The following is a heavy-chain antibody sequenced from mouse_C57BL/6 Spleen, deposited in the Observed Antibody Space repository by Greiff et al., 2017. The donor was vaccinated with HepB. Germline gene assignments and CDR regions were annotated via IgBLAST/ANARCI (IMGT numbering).Heavy chain of an antibody. J-gene: IGHJ2*01. CDR1: GYSITSGYY. Sequence: ESGPGLVKPSQSLSLTCSVTGYSITSGYYWNWIRQFPGNKLEWMGYISYDGSNNYNPSLKNRISITRDTSKNQFFLKLNSVTTEDTATYYCARRNYDYDDGSFDYWGQGTTLTVSS. CDR2: ISYDGSN. CDR3: ARRNYDYDDGSFDY. D-gene: IGHD2-4*01. V-gene: IGHV3-6*01.